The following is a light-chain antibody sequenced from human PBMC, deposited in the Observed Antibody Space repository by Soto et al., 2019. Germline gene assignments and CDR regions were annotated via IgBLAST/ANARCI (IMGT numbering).Light chain of an antibody. CDR1: SSDVGAYRY. V-gene: IGLV2-14*01. CDR2: EVS. CDR3: SSYTTTTAWV. Sequence: QSALTQPASVSGSPGQSITISCTGSSSDVGAYRYVSWFHQHPGRAPKLIIYEVSNRPSGVSDRFSGSKSGNTASLTISGLKAEDEADYHCSSYTTTTAWVFGGGTKVPVL. J-gene: IGLJ3*02.